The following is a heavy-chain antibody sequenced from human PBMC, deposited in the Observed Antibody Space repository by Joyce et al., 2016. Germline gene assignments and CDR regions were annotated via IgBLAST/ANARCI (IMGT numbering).Heavy chain of an antibody. CDR3: VRPPGRVYFFDY. CDR2: IFPGDSDT. Sequence: EVQLVQSGAEVKKPGEPLKISCQGSGYTFTSFWIGWVRQVPGKGLEWLGIIFPGDSDTRDSPSFEDQVTISADKSLNTAYLQWNSLKASDTAMYYCVRPPGRVYFFDYWGQGTLVTVSS. V-gene: IGHV5-51*01. CDR1: GYTFTSFW. J-gene: IGHJ4*02. D-gene: IGHD1-26*01.